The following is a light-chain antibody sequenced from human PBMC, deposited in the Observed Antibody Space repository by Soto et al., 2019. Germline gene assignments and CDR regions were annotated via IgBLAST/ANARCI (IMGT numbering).Light chain of an antibody. CDR1: QSINSD. V-gene: IGKV3-15*01. Sequence: EIVMTQSPATLSVSPGERATLSCRASQSINSDLAWYQQKPGQAPRLLIYAASTRATGIPARFSGSGSGTEFTVTISSLQSEDFAVYYCQQYGSSPRLTFGGGTKVDIK. J-gene: IGKJ4*01. CDR3: QQYGSSPRLT. CDR2: AAS.